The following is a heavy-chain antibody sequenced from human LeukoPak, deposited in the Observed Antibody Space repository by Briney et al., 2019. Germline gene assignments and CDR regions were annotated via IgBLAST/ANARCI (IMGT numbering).Heavy chain of an antibody. CDR1: GFTVSSNY. Sequence: GGSLRLSCAASGFTVSSNYMSWVRQAPGKGLEWVSVIYSGGSTYYADSVKGRFTISRDNSKNTLYLQTNSLRAEDTAVYYCARGSRSSGWFDYWGQGTLVTVSS. CDR3: ARGSRSSGWFDY. CDR2: IYSGGST. D-gene: IGHD6-19*01. V-gene: IGHV3-53*01. J-gene: IGHJ4*02.